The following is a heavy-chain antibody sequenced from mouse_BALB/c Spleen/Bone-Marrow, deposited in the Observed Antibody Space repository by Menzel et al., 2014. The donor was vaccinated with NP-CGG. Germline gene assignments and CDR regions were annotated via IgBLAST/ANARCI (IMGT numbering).Heavy chain of an antibody. V-gene: IGHV1-84*02. Sequence: QVQLQQSGPELVKPGASVKISCKASGYTSTDYYINWVKQKPGQGLEWIGWIYPGGGNTKYNEKFKGKATLTVDTSSSTAYMQLSSLTSENTAVYVYARPPYCCGSSYYWYYDVWGAGTTVTVSS. CDR2: IYPGGGNT. CDR3: ARPPYCCGSSYYWYYDV. D-gene: IGHD1-1*01. J-gene: IGHJ1*01. CDR1: GYTSTDYY.